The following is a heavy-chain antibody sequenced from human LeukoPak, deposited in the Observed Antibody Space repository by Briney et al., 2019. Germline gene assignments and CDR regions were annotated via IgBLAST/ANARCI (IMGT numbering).Heavy chain of an antibody. V-gene: IGHV4-38-2*02. J-gene: IGHJ6*03. CDR2: IYHSGST. CDR1: GYSISSGYY. D-gene: IGHD2-8*01. CDR3: ARSSPHCTNGVCYWYYYMDV. Sequence: SETLSLTCTVSGYSISSGYYWGWIRQPPGKGLEWIGSIYHSGSTYYNPSLKSRVTISVDTSKNQFSLKLSSVTAADTAVYYCARSSPHCTNGVCYWYYYMDVWGKGTTVTVSS.